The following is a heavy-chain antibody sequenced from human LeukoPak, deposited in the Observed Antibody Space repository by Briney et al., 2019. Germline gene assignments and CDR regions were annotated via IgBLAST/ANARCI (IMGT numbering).Heavy chain of an antibody. CDR2: INSNGGST. D-gene: IGHD2-15*01. CDR1: GYTFTSYY. V-gene: IGHV1-46*01. CDR3: ARVPRFCSGGRCYITSGFDY. Sequence: VASVKVSCKASGYTFTSYYMHWVRQAPGQGLEWMGIINSNGGSTSYAQKFQGRVTMTRDTSTSTVYMELSSLTSEDTAVYYCARVPRFCSGGRCYITSGFDYWGQGTLVTVSS. J-gene: IGHJ4*02.